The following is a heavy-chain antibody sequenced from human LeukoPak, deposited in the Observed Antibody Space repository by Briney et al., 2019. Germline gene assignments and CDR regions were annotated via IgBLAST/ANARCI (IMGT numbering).Heavy chain of an antibody. CDR3: TTHPINYDFWSGYYMKPLYYFDY. D-gene: IGHD3-3*01. V-gene: IGHV3-30-3*01. CDR2: ISYDGSNK. Sequence: GGSLRLSCAASGFTFSSYAMHWVRQAPGKGLEWVAVISYDGSNKYYADSVKGRFTISRDNSKNTLYLQMNSLRAEDTAVYYCTTHPINYDFWSGYYMKPLYYFDYWGQGTLVTVSS. CDR1: GFTFSSYA. J-gene: IGHJ4*02.